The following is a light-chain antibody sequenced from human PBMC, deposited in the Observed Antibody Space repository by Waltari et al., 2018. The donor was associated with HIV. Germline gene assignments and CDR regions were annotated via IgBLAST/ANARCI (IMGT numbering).Light chain of an antibody. V-gene: IGLV1-44*01. CDR3: TTWVASFGFQV. CDR2: GDS. J-gene: IGLJ2*01. CDR1: GNNVGRLG. Sequence: QSALTQEASVSGTEGKKVTLSCIGNGNNVGRLGVGRYQQSSHGRPETVMFGDSPPSGIPVRFSGSRCGASASLTMSGVQAEDAADSYCTTWVASFGFQVFGGGPKVTVL.